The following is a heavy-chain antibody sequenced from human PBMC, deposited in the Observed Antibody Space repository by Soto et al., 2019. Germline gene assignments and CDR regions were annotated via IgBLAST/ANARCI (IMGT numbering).Heavy chain of an antibody. CDR1: GFTFTSFA. CDR2: IVVGGGNT. V-gene: IGHV1-58*01. CDR3: ARDHNRYNWFDP. J-gene: IGHJ5*02. D-gene: IGHD1-1*01. Sequence: SVKVSCKASGFTFTSFAGQWVRQARGQRLEWIGWIVVGGGNTNYAQKFQERVTMTRDMSTSTVYMELSSLRSEDTAVYYCARDHNRYNWFDPWGQGNLVTVSS.